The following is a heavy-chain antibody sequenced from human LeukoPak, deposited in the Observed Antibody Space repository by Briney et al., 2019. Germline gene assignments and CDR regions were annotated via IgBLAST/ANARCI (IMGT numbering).Heavy chain of an antibody. CDR3: ARDYGGSSPFDY. J-gene: IGHJ4*02. CDR1: GFSFDDYA. V-gene: IGHV3-9*01. D-gene: IGHD4-23*01. Sequence: GRSLRLSCAASGFSFDDYAMHWVRQAPGKGLEWVSGINWNSGSIDYAESVKGRFTISRDNAKNSPYLQMNSLRAEDTAVYYCARDYGGSSPFDYWGQGTLVTVSS. CDR2: INWNSGSI.